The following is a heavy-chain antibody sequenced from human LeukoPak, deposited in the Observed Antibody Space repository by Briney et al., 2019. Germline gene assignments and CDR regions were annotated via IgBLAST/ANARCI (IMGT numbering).Heavy chain of an antibody. CDR3: ARDKARIAAAGAYYSDY. CDR1: GFTFRSYA. D-gene: IGHD6-13*01. Sequence: PGRSLRLSCAASGFTFRSYAMHWVRQAPGKGLEWVAVISYDGSNKYYADSVKGRFTISRDNSKNTLYLQMNSLRAEDTAVYYCARDKARIAAAGAYYSDYWGQGTLVTVSS. CDR2: ISYDGSNK. V-gene: IGHV3-30-3*01. J-gene: IGHJ4*02.